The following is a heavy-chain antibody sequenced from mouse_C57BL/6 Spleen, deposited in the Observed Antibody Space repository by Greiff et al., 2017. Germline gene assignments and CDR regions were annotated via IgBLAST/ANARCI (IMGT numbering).Heavy chain of an antibody. J-gene: IGHJ2*01. CDR1: GYAFTNYL. Sequence: VQLQQSGAELVRPGTSVKVSCKASGYAFTNYLIEWVKQRPGQGLEWIGVINPGSGGTNYNEKFKGKATLTADKSSSTAYMQLSSLTSEDSAVYFCARGEDYGSSYGGFYYWGQGTTRTVSS. CDR2: INPGSGGT. D-gene: IGHD1-1*01. V-gene: IGHV1-54*01. CDR3: ARGEDYGSSYGGFYY.